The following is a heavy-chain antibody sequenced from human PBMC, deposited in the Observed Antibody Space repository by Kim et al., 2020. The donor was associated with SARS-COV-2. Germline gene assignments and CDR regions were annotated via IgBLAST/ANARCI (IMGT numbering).Heavy chain of an antibody. J-gene: IGHJ4*02. CDR2: INHSGST. CDR3: ARRGSYRPVLDY. CDR1: GGSFSGYY. V-gene: IGHV4-34*01. D-gene: IGHD1-26*01. Sequence: SETLSLTCAVYGGSFSGYYWSWIRQPPGKGLEWIGEINHSGSTNYNPSLKSRVTISVDTSKNQFSLKLSSVTAADTAVYYCARRGSYRPVLDYWGQGTLVTVSS.